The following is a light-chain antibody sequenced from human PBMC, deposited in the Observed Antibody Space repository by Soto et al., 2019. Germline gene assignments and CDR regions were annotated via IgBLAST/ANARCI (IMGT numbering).Light chain of an antibody. Sequence: DIRMSQSPAALSASVGDRVTITCQARQDISNYLNWYQQKPGKAPKLLIYDASNLETGVPSRFSGSGSGTDFTFTISSLQPEDIATYYCQQYDNLPLTFGGAAKWIS. CDR3: QQYDNLPLT. CDR2: DAS. V-gene: IGKV1-33*01. CDR1: QDISNY. J-gene: IGKJ4*01.